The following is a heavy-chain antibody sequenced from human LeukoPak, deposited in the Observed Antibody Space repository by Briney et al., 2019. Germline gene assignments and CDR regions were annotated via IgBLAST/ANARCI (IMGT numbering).Heavy chain of an antibody. CDR2: INPNSGGT. Sequence: ASVKVSFKASGYTFTGYYMHWVRQAPGQGLEWMGWINPNSGGTNYAQKFQGWVTMTRDTSISTAYMELSRLRSDDTAVYYCARGVAGYSKDWFDPWGQGTLVTVSS. V-gene: IGHV1-2*04. CDR3: ARGVAGYSKDWFDP. CDR1: GYTFTGYY. J-gene: IGHJ5*02. D-gene: IGHD6-19*01.